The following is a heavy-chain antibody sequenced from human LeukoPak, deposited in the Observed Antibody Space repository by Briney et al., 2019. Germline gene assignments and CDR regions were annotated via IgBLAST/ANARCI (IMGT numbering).Heavy chain of an antibody. Sequence: GGSLRLSCAASGFTFSSYWMSWVRQAPGKGLEWAANIKQDGSEKYYVDSVKGRFTISRDNAKNSLYLQMNSLRAEDTAGYYCARAGHVTGGGPFDYWGLGTLVTVSS. CDR3: ARAGHVTGGGPFDY. V-gene: IGHV3-7*01. D-gene: IGHD7-27*01. J-gene: IGHJ4*02. CDR1: GFTFSSYW. CDR2: IKQDGSEK.